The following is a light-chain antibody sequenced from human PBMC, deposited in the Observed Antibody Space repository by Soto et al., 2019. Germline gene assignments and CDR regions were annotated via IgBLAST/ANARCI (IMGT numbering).Light chain of an antibody. J-gene: IGLJ2*01. CDR3: SSYADTNNAV. V-gene: IGLV2-8*01. CDR1: SSDVGGHNY. CDR2: EVS. Sequence: QSALTQPPSASGSPGQSVTISCTGTSSDVGGHNYVSWYQQHPGKAPKFMIYEVSKRPSGVPDRFSGSKSGNTASLTVSGLQAEDEADYYCSSYADTNNAVFGGGTKLTVL.